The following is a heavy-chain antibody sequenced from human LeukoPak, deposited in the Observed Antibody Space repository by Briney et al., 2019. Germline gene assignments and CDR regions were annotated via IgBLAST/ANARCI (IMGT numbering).Heavy chain of an antibody. CDR3: ARDLLLAGGKRAFTMVRGTDPNAFDI. J-gene: IGHJ3*02. CDR1: GYTFTSYA. D-gene: IGHD3-10*01. CDR2: INTNTGNP. Sequence: ASVKVSCKASGYTFTSYAMNWVRQAPGQGLEWMGWINTNTGNPTYAQGFTGRFVFSLDTSVSTAYLQISSLKAEDTAVYYCARDLLLAGGKRAFTMVRGTDPNAFDIWGQGTMVTVSS. V-gene: IGHV7-4-1*02.